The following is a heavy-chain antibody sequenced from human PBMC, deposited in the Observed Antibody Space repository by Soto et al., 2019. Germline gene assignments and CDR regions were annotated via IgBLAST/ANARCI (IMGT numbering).Heavy chain of an antibody. Sequence: ASVKVSCKVSGYTLTELSMHWVRQAPGKGLEWMGGFDPEDGETIYAQKFQGRVTMTEDTSTDTAYMELSSLRSEDTAVYYCATGDLDYSGYDPKDFAYWGQGTLVTVSS. CDR1: GYTLTELS. CDR2: FDPEDGET. V-gene: IGHV1-24*01. J-gene: IGHJ4*02. CDR3: ATGDLDYSGYDPKDFAY. D-gene: IGHD5-12*01.